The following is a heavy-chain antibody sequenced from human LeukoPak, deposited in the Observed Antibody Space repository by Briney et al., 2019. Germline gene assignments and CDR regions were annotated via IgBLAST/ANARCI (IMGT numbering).Heavy chain of an antibody. D-gene: IGHD1-26*01. Sequence: PSETLSLTCTVSGGSISNYYWSWIRQPPGKGLQWIGYIYYSGSTNYNPSLKSRVTISVDTSKNQFSLNLTSVTAADTAVYYCARASRGSYRYYFDYWGQGTLVTVSS. V-gene: IGHV4-59*01. CDR3: ARASRGSYRYYFDY. J-gene: IGHJ4*02. CDR1: GGSISNYY. CDR2: IYYSGST.